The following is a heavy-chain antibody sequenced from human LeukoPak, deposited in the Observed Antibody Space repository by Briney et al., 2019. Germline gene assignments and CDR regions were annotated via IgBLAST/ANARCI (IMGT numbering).Heavy chain of an antibody. J-gene: IGHJ4*02. CDR2: IIPIFGTA. CDR3: ARDSGYGMTSFDY. CDR1: GGTFSSYA. Sequence: SVKVSCKASGGTFSSYAISWVRQAPGQGLEWMGGIIPIFGTANYAQKFQGRVTITADKSTSTAYMELSSLRSEDTAVYYCARDSGYGMTSFDYWAREPWSPSPQ. D-gene: IGHD5-12*01. V-gene: IGHV1-69*06.